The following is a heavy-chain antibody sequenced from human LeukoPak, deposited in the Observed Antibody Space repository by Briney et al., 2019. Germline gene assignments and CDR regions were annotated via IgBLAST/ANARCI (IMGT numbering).Heavy chain of an antibody. V-gene: IGHV3-30*18. CDR1: GFTSNNYG. J-gene: IGHJ4*02. CDR2: ISYDGRNI. Sequence: GGSLRLSCAASGFTSNNYGMHWVRQAPGKGLEWVAVISYDGRNIHYPDSVKGRFTISRDISTDTLWLQMDSLRTEDTAVYYCAKGPLRGTAAAIDYWGQGTLVTVSS. CDR3: AKGPLRGTAAAIDY. D-gene: IGHD2-2*01.